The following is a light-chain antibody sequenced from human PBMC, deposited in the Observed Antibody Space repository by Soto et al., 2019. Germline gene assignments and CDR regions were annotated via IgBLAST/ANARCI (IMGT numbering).Light chain of an antibody. CDR1: QTLLHSDGKTY. Sequence: EIVMTQTPLSLSVTPGQPASISCKSSQTLLHSDGKTYLYWFLQKPGQAPQLLIYEVSNRFSGVPERFSGSVSGTEFTLKVSRVEADDVGIYYCMQSVQVAYTFGQGTKLEIK. V-gene: IGKV2D-29*01. J-gene: IGKJ2*01. CDR2: EVS. CDR3: MQSVQVAYT.